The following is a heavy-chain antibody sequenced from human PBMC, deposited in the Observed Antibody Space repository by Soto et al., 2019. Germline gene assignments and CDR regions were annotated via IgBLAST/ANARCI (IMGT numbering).Heavy chain of an antibody. Sequence: ASVKVSCKASGNTVPNYAIHWVRQAPGQRLEWMGWINGGNGNTYYSEHFQGRVTFTRDTSAGTVYMQMNDLRAEDTAIYFCARDPRNKGLDPWGPGTLVTVSS. D-gene: IGHD4-4*01. CDR1: GNTVPNYA. V-gene: IGHV1-3*01. CDR2: INGGNGNT. J-gene: IGHJ5*02. CDR3: ARDPRNKGLDP.